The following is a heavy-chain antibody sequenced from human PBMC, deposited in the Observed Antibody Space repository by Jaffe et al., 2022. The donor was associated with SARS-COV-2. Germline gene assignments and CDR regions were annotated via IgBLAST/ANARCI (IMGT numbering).Heavy chain of an antibody. CDR2: IYYSGST. J-gene: IGHJ4*02. V-gene: IGHV4-59*01. CDR1: GGSISSYY. D-gene: IGHD1-1*01. CDR3: ARASARNDHFDY. Sequence: QVQLQESGPGLVKPSETLSLTCTVSGGSISSYYWSWIRQPPGKGLEWIGYIYYSGSTNYNPSLKSRVTISVDTSKNQFTLKLSSVTAADTAVYYCARASARNDHFDYWGQGTLVTVSS.